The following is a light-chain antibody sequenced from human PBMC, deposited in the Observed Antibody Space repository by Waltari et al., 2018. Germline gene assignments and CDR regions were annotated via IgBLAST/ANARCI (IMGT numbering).Light chain of an antibody. V-gene: IGLV4-69*01. J-gene: IGLJ2*01. Sequence: QLVLTQSPSASASLGASVKLTCTLRSGPSPYAIPWPQPQPEKGPRYLMKLNSDGSHNKGDGIPDRFSGSSSGAERYLTISSLQSEDEAVYYCQTWDTGIHVLFGGGTKLTVL. CDR2: LNSDGSH. CDR3: QTWDTGIHVL. CDR1: SGPSPYA.